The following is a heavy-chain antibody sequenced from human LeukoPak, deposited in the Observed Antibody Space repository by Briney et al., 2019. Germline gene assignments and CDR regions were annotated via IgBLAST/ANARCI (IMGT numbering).Heavy chain of an antibody. CDR3: ARDLSITGTTYYFDY. CDR1: GFTFDDYV. V-gene: IGHV3-21*01. J-gene: IGHJ4*02. Sequence: PGRSLRLSCAASGFTFDDYVMHWVRQAPGKGLEWVSSISSSSSYIYYADSVKGRFTISRDNAKNSLYLQMNSLRAEDTAVYYCARDLSITGTTYYFDYWGQGTLVTVSS. D-gene: IGHD1-7*01. CDR2: ISSSSSYI.